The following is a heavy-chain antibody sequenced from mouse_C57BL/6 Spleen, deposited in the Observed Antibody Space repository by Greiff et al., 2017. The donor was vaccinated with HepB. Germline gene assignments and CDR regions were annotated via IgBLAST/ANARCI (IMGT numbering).Heavy chain of an antibody. Sequence: QVHVKQSGAELARPGASVKMSCKASGYTFTSYTMHWVKQRPGQGLEWIGYINPSSGYTKYNQKFKDKATLTADKSSSTAYMQLSSLTSEDSAVYYCARVLRSYAMDYWGQGTSVTVSS. J-gene: IGHJ4*01. D-gene: IGHD1-1*01. CDR2: INPSSGYT. CDR3: ARVLRSYAMDY. V-gene: IGHV1-4*01. CDR1: GYTFTSYT.